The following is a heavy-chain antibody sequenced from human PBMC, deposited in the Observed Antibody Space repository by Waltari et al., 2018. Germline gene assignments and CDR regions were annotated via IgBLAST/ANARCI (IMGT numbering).Heavy chain of an antibody. J-gene: IGHJ4*02. CDR3: ARKDRAWYQE. CDR2: IFHSGTT. V-gene: IGHV4-28*01. CDR1: GYSISSVKW. Sequence: QAQLQESGPGLLKPSDTLSLTCAVSGYSISSVKWWGWIRQPPGKGLEWIGYIFHSGTTVYNPSPKSRVTMSVDTSKNHFSLRLTAVTAVDTAVYFCARKDRAWYQEWGQGSLVTVS. D-gene: IGHD6-19*01.